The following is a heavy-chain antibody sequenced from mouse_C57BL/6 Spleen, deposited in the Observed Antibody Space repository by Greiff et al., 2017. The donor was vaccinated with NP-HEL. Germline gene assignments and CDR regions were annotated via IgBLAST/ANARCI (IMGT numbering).Heavy chain of an antibody. CDR2: ISSGSSTI. CDR1: GFTFSDYG. D-gene: IGHD1-1*01. V-gene: IGHV5-17*01. CDR3: ARDGPYYYYGSSPFAY. Sequence: EVHLVESGGGLVKPGGSLKLSCAASGFTFSDYGMHWVRQAPEKGLEWVAYISSGSSTIYYADTVKGRFTISRDNAKNTLFLQMTSLRSEDTAMYYCARDGPYYYYGSSPFAYWGQGTLVTVSA. J-gene: IGHJ3*01.